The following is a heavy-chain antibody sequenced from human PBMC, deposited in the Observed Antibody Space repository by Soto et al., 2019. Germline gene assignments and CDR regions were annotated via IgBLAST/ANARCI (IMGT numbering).Heavy chain of an antibody. CDR1: GYTFTSYG. CDR2: ISAYNGNT. J-gene: IGHJ6*02. Sequence: GASVKVSCKASGYTFTSYGISWVRQAPGQGLEWMGWISAYNGNTNYAQKLQGRVTMTTDTSTSTAYMELRSLRSDDTAVYYCARDHSVTTLLVTSPSDYYYYGMDVWGQGTKVTVSS. D-gene: IGHD3-9*01. CDR3: ARDHSVTTLLVTSPSDYYYYGMDV. V-gene: IGHV1-18*04.